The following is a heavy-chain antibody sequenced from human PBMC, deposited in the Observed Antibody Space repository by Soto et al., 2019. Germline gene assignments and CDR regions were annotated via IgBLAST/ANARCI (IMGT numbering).Heavy chain of an antibody. CDR1: GFTFSSYA. D-gene: IGHD2-15*01. Sequence: GGSLRLSCAASGFTFSSYAMSWVRQAPGKGLEWVSAISGSGGSTYYADSVKGRFTISRDNSKNTLYLQINSLRAEDTAVYYCAKSRYCSGGSCYSGWFDPWGQGTLVTVSS. CDR3: AKSRYCSGGSCYSGWFDP. J-gene: IGHJ5*02. V-gene: IGHV3-23*01. CDR2: ISGSGGST.